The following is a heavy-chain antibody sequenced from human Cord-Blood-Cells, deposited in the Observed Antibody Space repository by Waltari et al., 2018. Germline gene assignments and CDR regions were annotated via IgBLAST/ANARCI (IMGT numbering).Heavy chain of an antibody. D-gene: IGHD3-9*01. V-gene: IGHV1-69*06. CDR3: ARGGSDILTGPDAFDI. CDR1: EGSFSSYA. J-gene: IGHJ3*02. CDR2: IIPIFSTA. Sequence: VQLGKSGAEAKKTGRSGKVASKAPEGSFSSYASSWVRQAHGQGLEWMGGIIPIFSTANYAQKFQGRVTITADKSTSTAYMELSSLRSEDTAVYYCARGGSDILTGPDAFDIWGQGTMVTVSS.